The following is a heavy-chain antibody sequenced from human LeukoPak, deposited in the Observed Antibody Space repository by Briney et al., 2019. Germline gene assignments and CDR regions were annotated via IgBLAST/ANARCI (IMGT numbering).Heavy chain of an antibody. D-gene: IGHD3-16*01. V-gene: IGHV1-2*06. Sequence: ASVKVSCKASGYTFTGYYMHWVRQAPGQGLEWMGRINPNSGGTNYAQKFQGRVTMTRDTSISTAYMELSRLRSDDTAVYYCARVADLGGDYDYWGQGTLVTVSS. CDR2: INPNSGGT. CDR3: ARVADLGGDYDY. J-gene: IGHJ4*02. CDR1: GYTFTGYY.